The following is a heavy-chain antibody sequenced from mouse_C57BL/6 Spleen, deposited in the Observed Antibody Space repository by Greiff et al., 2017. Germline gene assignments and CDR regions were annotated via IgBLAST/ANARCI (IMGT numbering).Heavy chain of an antibody. CDR1: GFSLTSYG. CDR3: ARSYGNYEAWFAY. D-gene: IGHD2-1*01. Sequence: QVHVKQSGPGLVQPSQSLSITCTVSGFSLTSYGVHWVRQSPGKGLEWLGVIWSGGSTDYNAAFISRLSISKDNSKSQVFFKMNSLQADDTAIYYCARSYGNYEAWFAYWGQGTLVTVSA. V-gene: IGHV2-2*01. CDR2: IWSGGST. J-gene: IGHJ3*01.